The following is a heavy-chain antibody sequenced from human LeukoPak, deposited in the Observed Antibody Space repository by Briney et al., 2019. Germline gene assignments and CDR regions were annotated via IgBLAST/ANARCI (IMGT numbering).Heavy chain of an antibody. CDR2: ISHSGST. V-gene: IGHV4-30-2*01. Sequence: PSETLSLTCAVSGGSISSGGYSWSWIRQPPGKGLEWIGCISHSGSTYYNPSLKSRVTISVDRSKNQFSLKLSSVTAADTAMYYCARGRDYGDYARFDPWGQGTLVTVSS. J-gene: IGHJ5*02. D-gene: IGHD4-17*01. CDR1: GGSISSGGYS. CDR3: ARGRDYGDYARFDP.